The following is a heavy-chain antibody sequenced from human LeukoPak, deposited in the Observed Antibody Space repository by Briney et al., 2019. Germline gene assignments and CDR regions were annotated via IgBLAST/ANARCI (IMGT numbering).Heavy chain of an antibody. D-gene: IGHD3-10*01. CDR1: GGSFSGYY. CDR2: INHSGST. V-gene: IGHV4-34*01. J-gene: IGHJ4*02. CDR3: ARGRSYGSGSPIAY. Sequence: SETLSLTCAVHGGSFSGYYWNWIRQPPGKGLEWIGEINHSGSTNYNPSLKSRVTISVDTSKNQFSLKLSSVTAADTAVYYCARGRSYGSGSPIAYWGQGTLVTVSS.